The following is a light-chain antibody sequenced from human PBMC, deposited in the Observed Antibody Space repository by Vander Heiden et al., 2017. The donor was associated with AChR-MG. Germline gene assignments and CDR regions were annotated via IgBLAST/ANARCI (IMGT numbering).Light chain of an antibody. V-gene: IGKV3-11*01. CDR1: QSVSSY. CDR2: DAS. J-gene: IGKJ2*01. CDR3: QERYHWPPS. Sequence: EIVLTQSPATLSLSPGERATLSCRASQSVSSYLAWYQQKPGQAPRLLIYDASNRATGIPARFSGSGSGTDFTLTISSLEPEDFAVYFCQERYHWPPSVGQGTKLEIK.